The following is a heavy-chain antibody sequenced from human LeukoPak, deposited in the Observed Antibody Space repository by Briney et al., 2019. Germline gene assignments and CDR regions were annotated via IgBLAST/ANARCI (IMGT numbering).Heavy chain of an antibody. CDR3: AREGPDSKSYSSSWRKDY. V-gene: IGHV3-11*01. D-gene: IGHD6-13*01. CDR1: GFTFSDYY. J-gene: IGHJ4*02. Sequence: PGGPLRLSCAASGFTFSDYYMSWIRQAPGKGLEWVSYISSSGSTIYYADSVKGRFTISRDNAKNSLYLQMNSLRAEDTAVYYCAREGPDSKSYSSSWRKDYWGQGTLVTVSS. CDR2: ISSSGSTI.